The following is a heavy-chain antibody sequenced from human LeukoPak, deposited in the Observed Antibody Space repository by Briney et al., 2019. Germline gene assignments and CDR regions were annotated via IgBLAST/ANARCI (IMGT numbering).Heavy chain of an antibody. V-gene: IGHV3-48*03. D-gene: IGHD1-26*01. CDR2: VSSSGSTI. J-gene: IGHJ3*02. CDR1: GFTFSSYE. CDR3: ASSGSYLFKDAFDI. Sequence: GGSLRLSCAASGFTFSSYEMNWVRQAPGKGLEWVSYVSSSGSTIYYADSVKGRFTISRDNAKNSLYLQMNSLRAEDTAVYCCASSGSYLFKDAFDIWGQGTMVTVSS.